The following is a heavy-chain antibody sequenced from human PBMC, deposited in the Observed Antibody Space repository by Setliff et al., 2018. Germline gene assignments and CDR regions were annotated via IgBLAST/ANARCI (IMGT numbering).Heavy chain of an antibody. J-gene: IGHJ4*02. D-gene: IGHD5-12*01. CDR3: ARHRVGNSGYAIPILDF. Sequence: PGESLKISCKGSGYFFLNSWIGWVRQMPGKGLEWVAIIYPGDAEARYSPSFEGQVTVSVDKSITTAYLQWSSLKASDTAIYYCARHRVGNSGYAIPILDFWGQGALVTVSS. V-gene: IGHV5-51*01. CDR2: IYPGDAEA. CDR1: GYFFLNSW.